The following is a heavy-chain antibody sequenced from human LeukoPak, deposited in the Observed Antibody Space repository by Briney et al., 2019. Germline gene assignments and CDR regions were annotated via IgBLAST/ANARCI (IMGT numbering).Heavy chain of an antibody. J-gene: IGHJ4*02. Sequence: PGGSLRLSCAASGFTFSSYGMHWVRQAPGKGLEWVAVISYDGSNKYYADSVKGRFTISRDNSRNTLYLQMNSLRAEDTAVYYGAKDRAAGVDYWGQGTLVTVSS. D-gene: IGHD6-13*01. CDR2: ISYDGSNK. CDR1: GFTFSSYG. CDR3: AKDRAAGVDY. V-gene: IGHV3-30*18.